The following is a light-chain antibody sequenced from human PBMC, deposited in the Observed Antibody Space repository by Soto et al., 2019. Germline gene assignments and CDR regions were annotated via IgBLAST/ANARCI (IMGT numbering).Light chain of an antibody. CDR3: SSYTTRNTEV. J-gene: IGLJ1*01. V-gene: IGLV2-14*03. CDR1: SSDVGAFNY. CDR2: DVT. Sequence: QSALTQPVSVSGSPGQSISISCIGTSSDVGAFNYVSWYQHHPGKAPQLIIYDVTSRPSGVSNRFSASKSGNTASLTISGLQAEDEADYYCSSYTTRNTEVFGTGTKVTVL.